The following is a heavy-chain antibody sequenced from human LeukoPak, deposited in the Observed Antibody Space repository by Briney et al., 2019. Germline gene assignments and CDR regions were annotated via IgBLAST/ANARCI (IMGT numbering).Heavy chain of an antibody. J-gene: IGHJ6*03. CDR1: GFTFSSYD. V-gene: IGHV3-13*01. CDR3: ARGWRYLYYMDV. Sequence: GGSLRLSCAASGFTFSSYDMHWVRQATGKGLEWVSAIGTAGDTYYQGFVKGRFTISRENAKNSLYLQMNSLRAGDTAVYYCARGWRYLYYMDVWGKGTTVTVSS. D-gene: IGHD1-26*01. CDR2: IGTAGDT.